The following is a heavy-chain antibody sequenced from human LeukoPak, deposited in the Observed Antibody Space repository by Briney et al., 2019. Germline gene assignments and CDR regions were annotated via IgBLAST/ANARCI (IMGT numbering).Heavy chain of an antibody. D-gene: IGHD2-2*01. CDR1: GGSFSGYY. CDR2: IYYSGST. CDR3: TRGSTSRDWFDP. Sequence: SETLSLTCAVYGGSFSGYYWSWIRQPPGKGLEWIGYIYYSGSTNYNPSLKSRVTISVDTSKNQFSLKLSSVTAADTAVYYCTRGSTSRDWFDPWGQGTLVTVSS. J-gene: IGHJ5*02. V-gene: IGHV4-59*08.